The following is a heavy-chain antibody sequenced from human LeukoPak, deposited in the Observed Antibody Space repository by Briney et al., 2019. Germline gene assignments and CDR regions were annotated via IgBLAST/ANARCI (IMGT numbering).Heavy chain of an antibody. CDR1: GFTFSSYA. Sequence: GSLRLSCAASGFTFSSYAMSWVRRAPGKGLEWVSAISGSGGSTYYADSVKGRFTISRDNSKNTLYLQMNSLRAEDTAVYYCAKSQVLTGDGDYWGQGTLVTVSS. CDR2: ISGSGGST. D-gene: IGHD7-27*01. J-gene: IGHJ4*02. V-gene: IGHV3-23*01. CDR3: AKSQVLTGDGDY.